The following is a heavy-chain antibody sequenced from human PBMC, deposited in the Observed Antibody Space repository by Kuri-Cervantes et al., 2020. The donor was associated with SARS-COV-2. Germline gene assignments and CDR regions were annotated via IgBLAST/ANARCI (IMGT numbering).Heavy chain of an antibody. CDR3: AREHLQGNDY. J-gene: IGHJ4*02. Sequence: GGSLRLSCAAFGFTVSSNSMGWVRQAPGKGLEWISVIYSGGSTYYADSVKGRFAISRDNSKNTLYLQMNSLRAEDTAVYYCAREHLQGNDYWGQGTLVTVSS. D-gene: IGHD3-3*02. CDR2: IYSGGST. CDR1: GFTVSSNS. V-gene: IGHV3-53*01.